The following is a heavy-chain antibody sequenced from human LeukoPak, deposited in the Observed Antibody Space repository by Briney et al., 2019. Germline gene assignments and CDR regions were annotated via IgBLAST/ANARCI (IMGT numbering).Heavy chain of an antibody. V-gene: IGHV3-33*08. Sequence: PGGSLRLSCVASGLRFRSYAMNWVRQAPGKGLEWVAVIWYDGSNKYYADSVKGRFTISRDNSKNTLYLQMNSLRAEDTAVYYCARTHSSSWTASGAFDIWGQGTMVTVSS. CDR3: ARTHSSSWTASGAFDI. D-gene: IGHD6-13*01. CDR1: GLRFRSYA. J-gene: IGHJ3*02. CDR2: IWYDGSNK.